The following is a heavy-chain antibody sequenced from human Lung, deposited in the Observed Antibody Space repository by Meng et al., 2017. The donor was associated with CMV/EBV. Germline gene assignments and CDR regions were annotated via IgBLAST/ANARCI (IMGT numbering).Heavy chain of an antibody. Sequence: SCEASGFSFSTYGMHWVRQAPGKGLEWVALISNDGSTEYYADSVEGRFTISRDDSKSTLYLQMNSLRTEDTAVYYCATVISSYSSTWEYNLYYAYYGMDDWGQGXTVTVSS. CDR1: GFSFSTYG. CDR3: ATVISSYSSTWEYNLYYAYYGMDD. D-gene: IGHD6-13*01. CDR2: ISNDGSTE. V-gene: IGHV3-30-3*01. J-gene: IGHJ6*02.